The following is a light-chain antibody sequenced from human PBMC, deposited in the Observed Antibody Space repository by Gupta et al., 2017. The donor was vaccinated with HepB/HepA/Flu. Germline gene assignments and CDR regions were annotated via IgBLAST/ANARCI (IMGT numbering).Light chain of an antibody. Sequence: IQMTQSPSSVSASVADKVTITCRASQGISSWLAWYQQKPGKAPKLLIYAASSFQSGIPSRFSGCGSVTHFTLTISSLQPEDFATYYCQQSNIFPLTFGGGTTVELK. CDR2: AAS. CDR3: QQSNIFPLT. J-gene: IGKJ4*01. CDR1: QGISSW. V-gene: IGKV1D-12*01.